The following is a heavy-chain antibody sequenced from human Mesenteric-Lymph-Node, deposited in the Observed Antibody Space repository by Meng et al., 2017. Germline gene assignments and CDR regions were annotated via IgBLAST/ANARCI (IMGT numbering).Heavy chain of an antibody. CDR2: ISGSGVHK. J-gene: IGHJ4*02. CDR3: AKALKSGGYWFEGGSDH. V-gene: IGHV3-23*01. CDR1: GFTFSDHA. D-gene: IGHD2-21*01. Sequence: GESLKISCAASGFTFSDHAMSWVRLVPGEGLEWVSSISGSGVHKYYAASVKGRFSIPRDNSKNTVSLQMSTLRAEDTAIYYCAKALKSGGYWFEGGSDHWGQGVLVTVSS.